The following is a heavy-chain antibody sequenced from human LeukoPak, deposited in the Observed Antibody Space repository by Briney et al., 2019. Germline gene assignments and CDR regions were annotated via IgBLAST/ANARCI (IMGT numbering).Heavy chain of an antibody. D-gene: IGHD2-2*01. Sequence: SVKVSCKASGGTFSSYAISWVRQAPGQGLEWMGGIIPIFGTANYAQKFQGRVTITADESTSTAYMELNSLRSEDTAVYYCARGPKGIVVVPAAIKVPYYYYMDVWGKGTTVTVSS. CDR3: ARGPKGIVVVPAAIKVPYYYYMDV. CDR2: IIPIFGTA. J-gene: IGHJ6*03. V-gene: IGHV1-69*13. CDR1: GGTFSSYA.